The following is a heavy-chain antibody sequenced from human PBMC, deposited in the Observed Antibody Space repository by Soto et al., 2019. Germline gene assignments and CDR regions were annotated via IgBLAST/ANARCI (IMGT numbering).Heavy chain of an antibody. J-gene: IGHJ4*02. V-gene: IGHV1-3*01. CDR1: GYTFTSYS. CDR2: INAGNGNT. D-gene: IGHD6-19*01. Sequence: VASVKVSCKASGYTFTSYSMHWVRQAPGQRLEWMGWINAGNGNTKYSQKFQGRVTITRDTSASTAYMELSSLRSEDTAVYYCARSSRLIAVAGLDYWGQGTLVTVSS. CDR3: ARSSRLIAVAGLDY.